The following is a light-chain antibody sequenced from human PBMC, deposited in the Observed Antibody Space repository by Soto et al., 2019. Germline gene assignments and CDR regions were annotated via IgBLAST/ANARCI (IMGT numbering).Light chain of an antibody. Sequence: QSALTQPPSVSGSPGQSVTISCSGSSSDVGSHKSVSWYKQAPGTSPKLIIFEVNNRPSGVPDRFSESKSGNTAPLTISGLQPEDEADYYCSAYIASITSHVFGTGTKVTVL. J-gene: IGLJ1*01. CDR3: SAYIASITSHV. CDR1: SSDVGSHKS. CDR2: EVN. V-gene: IGLV2-18*02.